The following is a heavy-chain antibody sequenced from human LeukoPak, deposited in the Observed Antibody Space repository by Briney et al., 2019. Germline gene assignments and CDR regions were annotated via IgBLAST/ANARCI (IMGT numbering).Heavy chain of an antibody. CDR1: GNTFSNNG. CDR2: INTNTGNP. CDR3: ARDHPYYYDSSGHTFDY. V-gene: IGHV7-4-1*02. Sequence: ASVKVSCKASGNTFSNNGISWVRQAPGQGLEWMGWINTNTGNPTYAQGFTGRFVFSLDTSVSTAYLQISSLKAEDTAVYYCARDHPYYYDSSGHTFDYWGQGTLVTVSS. J-gene: IGHJ4*02. D-gene: IGHD3-22*01.